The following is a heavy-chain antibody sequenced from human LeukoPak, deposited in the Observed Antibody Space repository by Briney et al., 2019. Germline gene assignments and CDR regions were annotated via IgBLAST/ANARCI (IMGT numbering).Heavy chain of an antibody. V-gene: IGHV4-59*01. CDR3: ARLPTVVTPFDY. CDR1: GGSISSYY. CDR2: IYYSGST. D-gene: IGHD4-23*01. J-gene: IGHJ4*02. Sequence: SETLSLTCTVSGGSISSYYWSWIRQPPGKGLEWIGYIYYSGSTNYNPSLKSRVTISVDTSKNQFSLKLSSVTAADTAVYYCARLPTVVTPFDYWGQGTLVTVSS.